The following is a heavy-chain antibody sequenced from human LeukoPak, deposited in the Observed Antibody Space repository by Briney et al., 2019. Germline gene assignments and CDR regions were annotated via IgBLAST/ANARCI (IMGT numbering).Heavy chain of an antibody. CDR2: ISAYNGNT. Sequence: ASVKVSCKASGYTFTSYGISWVRQAPGQGLEWMGWISAYNGNTNYAQKLQGRVTMTTDTSTSTAYVELRSLRSDDTAVYYCAREERQYGSGQGGDYWGQGTLVTVSS. D-gene: IGHD3-10*01. CDR1: GYTFTSYG. J-gene: IGHJ4*02. CDR3: AREERQYGSGQGGDY. V-gene: IGHV1-18*01.